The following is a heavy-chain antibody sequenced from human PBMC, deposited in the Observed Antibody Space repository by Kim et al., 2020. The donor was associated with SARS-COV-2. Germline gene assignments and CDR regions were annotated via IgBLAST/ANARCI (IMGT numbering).Heavy chain of an antibody. Sequence: ASVKVSCKASGYTFSNYGISWVRQAPGQGLEWMGWISVYNGNTNYAQKLQDRITMTTDTSTSTAYMELRSLRSDDTAVYYCAKSMKPTKTSSWYYYYGLHLWGQGTTVTVSS. CDR2: ISVYNGNT. J-gene: IGHJ6*02. CDR3: AKSMKPTKTSSWYYYYGLHL. D-gene: IGHD6-13*01. V-gene: IGHV1-18*01. CDR1: GYTFSNYG.